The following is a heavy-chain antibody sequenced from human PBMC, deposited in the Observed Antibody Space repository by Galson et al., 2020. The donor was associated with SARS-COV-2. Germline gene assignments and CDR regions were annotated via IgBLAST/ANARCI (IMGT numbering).Heavy chain of an antibody. CDR1: GGSISSSSYY. CDR3: AREAAADD. D-gene: IGHD6-13*01. J-gene: IGHJ4*02. V-gene: IGHV4-39*01. Sequence: SETLSLTCTVSGGSISSSSYYWGWIRQPPGKGLEWIGSIYYSGSTYYNPSLKSRVTISVDTSKNQFSLKLSSVTAADTAVYYCAREAAADDWGQGTLVTVSS. CDR2: IYYSGST.